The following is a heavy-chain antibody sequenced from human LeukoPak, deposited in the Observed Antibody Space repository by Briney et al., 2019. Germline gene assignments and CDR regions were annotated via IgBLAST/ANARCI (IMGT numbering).Heavy chain of an antibody. D-gene: IGHD2-2*01. CDR1: GGSISSSYYY. J-gene: IGHJ6*02. CDR3: ARGVVVPAANYYYYGMDV. V-gene: IGHV4-39*01. Sequence: MTSETLSLTCTVSGGSISSSYYYWGWIRQPPGKGLEWIGSIYSSGSTYYNPSLKSRVTISVDTSKNQFSLKLSSVAAADTAVYYCARGVVVPAANYYYYGMDVWGQGTTVTVSS. CDR2: IYSSGST.